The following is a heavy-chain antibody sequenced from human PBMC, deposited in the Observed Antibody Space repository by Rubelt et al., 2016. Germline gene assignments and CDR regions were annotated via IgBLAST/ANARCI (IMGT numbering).Heavy chain of an antibody. D-gene: IGHD4-17*01. CDR2: IIPIFGTA. V-gene: IGHV1-69*01. CDR3: ARKSYGDTGYYFDY. CDR1: GGTFSSYA. Sequence: QVQLVQSGAEVKKPGSSVKVSCKASGGTFSSYAISWVRQAPGQGLECMGGIIPIFGTANYAQKFQGRVTITADESTSTAYMELSSLRSEDAAVYYCARKSYGDTGYYFDYWGQGTLVTVSS. J-gene: IGHJ4*02.